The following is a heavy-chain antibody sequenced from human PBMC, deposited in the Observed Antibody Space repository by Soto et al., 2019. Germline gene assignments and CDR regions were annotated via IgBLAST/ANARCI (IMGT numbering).Heavy chain of an antibody. D-gene: IGHD3-10*01. Sequence: QVQLVQSGAEVKKPGASVKVSCKASGYTFTSYGISWVRQAPGQGLEWMGWISAYNGNTNYAQKLQGRVTMTTDTSTSTAYMELRSLRSDDTAVYYCARDWSNGPPSGITMVRGVLDYWGQGTLVTVSS. CDR1: GYTFTSYG. CDR3: ARDWSNGPPSGITMVRGVLDY. CDR2: ISAYNGNT. V-gene: IGHV1-18*01. J-gene: IGHJ4*02.